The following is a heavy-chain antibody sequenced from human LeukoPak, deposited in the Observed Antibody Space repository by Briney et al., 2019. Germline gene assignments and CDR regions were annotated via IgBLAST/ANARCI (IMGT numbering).Heavy chain of an antibody. V-gene: IGHV1-2*02. CDR2: INPNSGGT. CDR3: ARDEEMATYNI. Sequence: ASVKVSCKASGNTLTGNYMHGVGQPPEQGLKWMGWINPNSGGTNHAQKFQGRVTMTRDTSISTAYMGLRRLRSDDTAVYYCARDEEMATYNIWGQGTRVTVSS. D-gene: IGHD5-24*01. J-gene: IGHJ3*02. CDR1: GNTLTGNY.